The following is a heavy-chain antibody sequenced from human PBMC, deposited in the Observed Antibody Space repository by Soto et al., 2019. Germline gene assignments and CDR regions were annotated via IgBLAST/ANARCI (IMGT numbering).Heavy chain of an antibody. J-gene: IGHJ4*02. D-gene: IGHD4-17*01. CDR3: ARDEYGRNFLFDY. CDR2: IIPIFGTA. Sequence: RASVKVSCKASGGTFSSYDISWVRQAPGQGLEWMGGIIPIFGTANYAQKFQGRVTITADESTSTAYMELSSLRSEDTAVYYCARDEYGRNFLFDYWGQGTLVTVS. V-gene: IGHV1-69*13. CDR1: GGTFSSYD.